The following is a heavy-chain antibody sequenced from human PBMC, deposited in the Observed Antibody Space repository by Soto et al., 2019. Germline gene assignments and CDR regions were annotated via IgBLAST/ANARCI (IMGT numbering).Heavy chain of an antibody. Sequence: SQTLSLTCTISGDSVSSNSAAWNRIRQSPSRGLEWLGRTYYRSRWYNDYAVSVRSRITVNPDTSKNQFSLQLTSVTPEDTAVYYCAGTTSHYWYYMDVWGKGTTVTVSS. CDR3: AGTTSHYWYYMDV. CDR2: TYYRSRWYN. V-gene: IGHV6-1*01. CDR1: GDSVSSNSAA. J-gene: IGHJ6*03. D-gene: IGHD1-7*01.